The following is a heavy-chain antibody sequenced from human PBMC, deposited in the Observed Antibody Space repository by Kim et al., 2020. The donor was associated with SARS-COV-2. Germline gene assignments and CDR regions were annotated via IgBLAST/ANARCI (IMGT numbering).Heavy chain of an antibody. V-gene: IGHV3-73*01. Sequence: GGSLRLSCTASGFTFSGSAMHWVRQASEKGLEWVGRIRSNANNYGTAYAASVGGRFALSRDDSKNTAYLQMNSLKADDTAVYYCTTYVTGLGSFWGQGTLVTVSS. CDR3: TTYVTGLGSF. D-gene: IGHD2-21*02. CDR2: IRSNANNYGT. J-gene: IGHJ4*02. CDR1: GFTFSGSA.